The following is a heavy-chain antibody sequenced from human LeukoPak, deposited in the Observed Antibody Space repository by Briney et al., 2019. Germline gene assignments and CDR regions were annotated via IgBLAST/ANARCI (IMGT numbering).Heavy chain of an antibody. CDR1: GFTFSSYE. D-gene: IGHD6-13*01. V-gene: IGHV3-21*01. CDR2: ISSSSSYI. Sequence: GGSLRLSCAASGFTFSSYEMNWVRQAPGKGLEWVSSISSSSSYIYYADSLKGRFTISRDNAKNSLYLQMNSLRAEDTAVYYCAKPPYAAAVTWGQGTLVTVSS. J-gene: IGHJ5*02. CDR3: AKPPYAAAVT.